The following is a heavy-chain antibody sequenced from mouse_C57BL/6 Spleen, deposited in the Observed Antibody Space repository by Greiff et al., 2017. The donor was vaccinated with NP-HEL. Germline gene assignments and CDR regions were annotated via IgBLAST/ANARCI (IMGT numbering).Heavy chain of an antibody. Sequence: QVQLQQPGAELVRPGSSVKLSCTASGYTFTSYWMHWVKQRPIQGLEWIGNIDPSDSETHYNQQFKDKATLTVDKSSSTAYMQLSSLTSEDSAVYYCARSSTVVAPVAYWGQGTLVTVSA. CDR1: GYTFTSYW. J-gene: IGHJ3*01. V-gene: IGHV1-52*01. CDR2: IDPSDSET. D-gene: IGHD1-1*01. CDR3: ARSSTVVAPVAY.